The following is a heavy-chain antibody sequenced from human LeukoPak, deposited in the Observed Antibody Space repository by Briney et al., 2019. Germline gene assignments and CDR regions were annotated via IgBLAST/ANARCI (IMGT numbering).Heavy chain of an antibody. CDR3: ARVPNSGWYYFDY. J-gene: IGHJ4*02. CDR2: IYYSGST. V-gene: IGHV4-59*01. D-gene: IGHD6-19*01. CDR1: GGSISSYY. Sequence: SETLSLTCTVSGGSISSYYWSWIRQPPGKGLEWIGYIYYSGSTSYNPSLKSRVTISVGTSKNQFSLKLSSVTSADTAVYYCARVPNSGWYYFDYWGQGTLVTVSS.